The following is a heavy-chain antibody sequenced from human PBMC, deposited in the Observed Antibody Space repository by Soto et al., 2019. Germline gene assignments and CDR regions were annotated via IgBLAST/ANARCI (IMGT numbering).Heavy chain of an antibody. V-gene: IGHV3-73*01. J-gene: IGHJ4*02. D-gene: IGHD2-15*01. CDR3: TRHLAPLGRDY. CDR1: GFTFSSYG. Sequence: PGGSLRLSCAASGFTFSSYGMHWVRQASGKGLEWVGRIRSKANSYATAYAASVKGRFTISRDDSKNTAYLQMNSLKTEDTAVYYCTRHLAPLGRDYWGQATLVTVSS. CDR2: IRSKANSYAT.